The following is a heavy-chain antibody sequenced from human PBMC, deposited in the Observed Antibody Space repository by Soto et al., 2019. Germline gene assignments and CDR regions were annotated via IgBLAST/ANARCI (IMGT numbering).Heavy chain of an antibody. J-gene: IGHJ6*02. D-gene: IGHD1-26*01. V-gene: IGHV1-69*01. Sequence: QVQLVQSGAEVKKPGSSVKVSCKASGGTFSSYAISWVRQAPGPGLEWMGGIIPIFGTANYAQKCQGRVTITADESTSTAYMELSSLRSEDTAVYCCARAQWETPRGVYYYYGMDVWGQGTKVSVSS. CDR1: GGTFSSYA. CDR3: ARAQWETPRGVYYYYGMDV. CDR2: IIPIFGTA.